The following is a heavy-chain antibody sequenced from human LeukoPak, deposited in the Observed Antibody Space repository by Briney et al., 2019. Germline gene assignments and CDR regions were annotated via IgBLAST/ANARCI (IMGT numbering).Heavy chain of an antibody. V-gene: IGHV1-2*02. Sequence: ASVKVSCKASGYTFTGYYMHWVRQAPGQGLEWMGWINPNSGGTNYAQKFQGRVTMTRDTSISTAYMELSRLRSDDTAVFYCASMVRGVIVPYFEYWGQGTLVIVSS. CDR2: INPNSGGT. CDR1: GYTFTGYY. CDR3: ASMVRGVIVPYFEY. D-gene: IGHD3-10*01. J-gene: IGHJ4*02.